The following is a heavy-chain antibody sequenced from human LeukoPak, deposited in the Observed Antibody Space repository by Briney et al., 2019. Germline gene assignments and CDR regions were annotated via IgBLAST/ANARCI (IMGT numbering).Heavy chain of an antibody. Sequence: GGSLRLSCAASGFTFSSYEMNWVRQAPGKGLEWVSYISSSGSTIYYADSVKGRFTISRDNAKNSLYLQMNSLRAEDTAVYYCARGDDSSGYYSYWGQGTLVTVS. CDR3: ARGDDSSGYYSY. CDR1: GFTFSSYE. CDR2: ISSSGSTI. V-gene: IGHV3-48*03. D-gene: IGHD3-22*01. J-gene: IGHJ4*02.